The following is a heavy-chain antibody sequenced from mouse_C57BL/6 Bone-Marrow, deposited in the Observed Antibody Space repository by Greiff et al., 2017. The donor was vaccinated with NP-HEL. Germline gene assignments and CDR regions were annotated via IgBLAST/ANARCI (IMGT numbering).Heavy chain of an antibody. CDR1: GYTFTSYW. CDR2: IYPGNSDT. D-gene: IGHD1-1*01. J-gene: IGHJ1*03. CDR3: TRDLLLRWRGYFDV. V-gene: IGHV1-5*01. Sequence: EVQLQQSGTVLARPGASVKLSCKTSGYTFTSYWMHWVKQRPGQGLEWIGAIYPGNSDTSYNQKFKGKAKLTAVTSASTAYMELSSLTNEDSAVYYCTRDLLLRWRGYFDVWGTGTTVTVSS.